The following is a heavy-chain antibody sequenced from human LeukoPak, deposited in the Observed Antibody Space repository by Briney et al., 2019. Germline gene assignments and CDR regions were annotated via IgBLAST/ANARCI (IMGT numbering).Heavy chain of an antibody. D-gene: IGHD6-6*01. CDR2: ISSSSSYI. V-gene: IGHV3-21*01. J-gene: IGHJ4*02. CDR3: ASGFSSSPYFYY. CDR1: GFTFSSDS. Sequence: GGSLRLSRAASGFTFSSDSMNWVPQAPGKGLECGSSISSSSSYIYYADSVKGRVTISRDNAKNSLFLQMNSLRDEDTAVYYCASGFSSSPYFYYWGQGTLVTVSS.